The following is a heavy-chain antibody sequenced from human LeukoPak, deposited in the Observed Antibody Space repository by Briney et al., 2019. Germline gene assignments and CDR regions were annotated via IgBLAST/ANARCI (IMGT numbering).Heavy chain of an antibody. J-gene: IGHJ6*03. CDR1: GGSISSSSYY. CDR2: IYYSGST. V-gene: IGHV4-39*02. CDR3: ARGTIAADDYYYMDV. D-gene: IGHD6-13*01. Sequence: SSETLSLTCTVSGGSISSSSYYWGWIRQPPGKGLEWIGSIYYSGSTYYNPSLKSRVTISVDTSKNHFSLKLSSVTAADTAVYYCARGTIAADDYYYMDVWGKGTTVTISS.